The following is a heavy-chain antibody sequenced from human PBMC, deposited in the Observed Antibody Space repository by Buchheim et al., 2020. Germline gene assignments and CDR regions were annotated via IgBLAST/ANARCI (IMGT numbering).Heavy chain of an antibody. V-gene: IGHV1-8*01. CDR2: MNPNSGNT. Sequence: QVQLVQSGAEVKKPGASVKVSCKASGYTFTSYDINWVRQATGQGLEWMGWMNPNSGNTGYAQKFQGRVTMTRNTSISTAYMELSSLRSEDTAVYYCARATPTHYDFSSGYRYWYFDLWGRGTL. J-gene: IGHJ2*01. CDR3: ARATPTHYDFSSGYRYWYFDL. CDR1: GYTFTSYD. D-gene: IGHD3-3*01.